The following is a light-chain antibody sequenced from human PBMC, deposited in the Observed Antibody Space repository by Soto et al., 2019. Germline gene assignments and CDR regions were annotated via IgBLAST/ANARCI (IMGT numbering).Light chain of an antibody. CDR3: MQRIEFPFT. CDR2: TVS. V-gene: IGKV2-40*01. CDR1: QSILDSYDGNTY. J-gene: IGKJ4*01. Sequence: DIVMTQAPLSLPVSLGEPASISCWSSQSILDSYDGNTYLDWYLQKPGQSTQLLIYTVSYRASGVPDRSSGSGSGTDFTLKISRVEAEDVGVYYCMQRIEFPFTFGGGTKVDIK.